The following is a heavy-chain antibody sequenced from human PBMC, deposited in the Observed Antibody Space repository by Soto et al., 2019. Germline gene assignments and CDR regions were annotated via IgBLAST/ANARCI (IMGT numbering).Heavy chain of an antibody. CDR3: ARKHYGDPAY. J-gene: IGHJ4*02. V-gene: IGHV4-39*01. CDR1: GGSISSSSYY. Sequence: PSETLSLTCTVSGGSISSSSYYWGWIRQPPGKGLEWIGSIYYSGSTYYNPSLKSRVTISVDTSKNQFSLKLSSVTAADTAVYYCARKHYGDPAYWGQGTLVTVSS. CDR2: IYYSGST. D-gene: IGHD4-17*01.